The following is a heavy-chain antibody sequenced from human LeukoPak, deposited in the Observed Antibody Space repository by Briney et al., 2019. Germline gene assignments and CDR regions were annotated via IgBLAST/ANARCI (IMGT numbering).Heavy chain of an antibody. Sequence: ASETLSLTCTVSGGSISSYYWSWIRQPPGKGLEWIGYIYHSGSTYYNPSLKSRVTISVDTSKNQFSLKLSSVTAADTAVYYCARQGGSYPYYYYGMDVWGQGTTVTVSS. V-gene: IGHV4-59*08. CDR2: IYHSGST. J-gene: IGHJ6*02. D-gene: IGHD1-26*01. CDR1: GGSISSYY. CDR3: ARQGGSYPYYYYGMDV.